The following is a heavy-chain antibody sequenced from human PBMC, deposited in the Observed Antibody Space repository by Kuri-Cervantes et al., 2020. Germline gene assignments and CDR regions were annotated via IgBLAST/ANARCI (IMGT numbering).Heavy chain of an antibody. CDR2: ISSGGRIQ. CDR3: ARAGGLLWFGELGAFDI. CDR1: GFTFSSYG. Sequence: GGSLRLSCAASGFTFSSYGMQWVRQAPGKGLEWVAVISSGGRIQHYADSVKGRFTISRDNSKNTLYLQMGSLRAEDMAVYYCARAGGLLWFGELGAFDIWGQGTMVTVSS. D-gene: IGHD3-10*01. V-gene: IGHV3-30*03. J-gene: IGHJ3*02.